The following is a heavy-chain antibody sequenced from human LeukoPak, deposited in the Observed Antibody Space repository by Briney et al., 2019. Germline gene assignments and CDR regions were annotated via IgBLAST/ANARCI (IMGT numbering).Heavy chain of an antibody. J-gene: IGHJ4*02. CDR2: ISSSGSGGST. D-gene: IGHD1-26*01. V-gene: IGHV3-23*01. CDR3: AKRGSYYDLDY. Sequence: GGSLRLSCAASGSTFSSYAMSWVRQAPGKGLEWVSAISSSGSGGSTYYADSVKGRFTISRDNSKNTPYLQMNSLRAEDTAVYYCAKRGSYYDLDYWGQGTLVTVSS. CDR1: GSTFSSYA.